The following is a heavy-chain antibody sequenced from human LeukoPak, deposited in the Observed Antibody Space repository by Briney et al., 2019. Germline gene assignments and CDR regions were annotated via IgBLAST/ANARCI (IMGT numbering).Heavy chain of an antibody. CDR2: ISGSGGST. CDR1: GFTFSSYG. D-gene: IGHD3-10*01. V-gene: IGHV3-23*01. J-gene: IGHJ4*02. CDR3: AKDADYYGSGESDY. Sequence: GGSLRLSCAASGFTFSSYGMSWARQAPGKGLEWVSAISGSGGSTYYADSVKGRSTISRDNSKNTLYLQMNSLRAEDTAVYYCAKDADYYGSGESDYWGQGTLVTVSS.